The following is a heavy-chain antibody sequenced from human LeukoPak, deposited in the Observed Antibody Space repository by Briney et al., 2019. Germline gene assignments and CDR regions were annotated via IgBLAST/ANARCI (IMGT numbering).Heavy chain of an antibody. CDR2: MNPNSGNT. Sequence: ASVKVSCKASGYTFTSFGINWVRQAPGQGLEWMGWMNPNSGNTGYAQKFQGRVTMTRDTSISTAYMELSSLRSEDTAVYYCARGPRSIAAPRIWFDPWGQGTLVTVSS. CDR3: ARGPRSIAAPRIWFDP. CDR1: GYTFTSFG. D-gene: IGHD6-6*01. J-gene: IGHJ5*02. V-gene: IGHV1-8*01.